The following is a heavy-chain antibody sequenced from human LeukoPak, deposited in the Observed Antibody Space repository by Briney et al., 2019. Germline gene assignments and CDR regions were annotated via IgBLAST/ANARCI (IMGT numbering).Heavy chain of an antibody. J-gene: IGHJ5*01. CDR3: ARVAVAGPTGWFDS. D-gene: IGHD6-19*01. Sequence: GGSLRLSCAASGFAFNAYSLTWVRQAPGKGLEWVSSISSTSAYIHYAESVKGRFTISRDNIDNVVYLQMNSLRVEGTAVYFCARVAVAGPTGWFDSWGQGTLVTVSS. V-gene: IGHV3-21*01. CDR1: GFAFNAYS. CDR2: ISSTSAYI.